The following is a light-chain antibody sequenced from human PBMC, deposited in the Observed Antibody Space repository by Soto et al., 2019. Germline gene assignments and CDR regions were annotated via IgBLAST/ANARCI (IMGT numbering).Light chain of an antibody. V-gene: IGKV1-33*01. CDR1: QDISNY. Sequence: DIQMTQSPSSLSACVGDRVTITCQASQDISNYLNWYQQKPGKAPKLLIYDESNLETGVPSRFSGSGSGTDFTFTISSLQPEDIATYYCQQYDNLAITFGQGTRLEIK. CDR2: DES. J-gene: IGKJ5*01. CDR3: QQYDNLAIT.